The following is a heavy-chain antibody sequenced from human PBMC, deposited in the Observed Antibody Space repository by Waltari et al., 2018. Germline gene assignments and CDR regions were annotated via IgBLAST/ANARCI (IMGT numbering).Heavy chain of an antibody. D-gene: IGHD6-19*01. CDR2: IIPSFGTA. V-gene: IGHV1-69*05. CDR1: GGTFSSYA. J-gene: IGHJ4*02. CDR3: ASPYSSGWPVTTYYFDY. Sequence: QVQLVQSGAEVKKPGSSVQVSCKASGGTFSSYAISWVRQAPGQGLEWMGGIIPSFGTANYAQKFQGRVTITTDESTSTAYMELSSLRSEDTAVYYCASPYSSGWPVTTYYFDYWGQGTLVTVSS.